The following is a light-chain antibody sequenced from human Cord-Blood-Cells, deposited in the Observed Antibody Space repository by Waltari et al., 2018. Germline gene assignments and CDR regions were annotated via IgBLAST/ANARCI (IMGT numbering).Light chain of an antibody. J-gene: IGKJ2*01. Sequence: DIQMTQSPSSLSASVGDSVTITCRASQSISSYLNWYQQKPGKAPKLLIYAASSLQSGVPSRFSGSGSGTDFTLTISSLQPEDVATYYCQQSYSTLYTFGQGTKLEIK. CDR2: AAS. CDR3: QQSYSTLYT. CDR1: QSISSY. V-gene: IGKV1-39*01.